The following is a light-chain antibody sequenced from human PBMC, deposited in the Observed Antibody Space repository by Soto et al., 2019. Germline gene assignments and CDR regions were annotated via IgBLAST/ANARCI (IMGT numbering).Light chain of an antibody. V-gene: IGKV3-20*01. Sequence: EIVLTQSPGTLSLSPGKRATRSCRASQSISSSYLAWYQQRPGQAPRLLIYGASSRATGIPDRFSGSGSGTEFTLTISRLEPEDFAVYYCQQYGSSSWTFGQGTKVDI. J-gene: IGKJ1*01. CDR3: QQYGSSSWT. CDR1: QSISSSY. CDR2: GAS.